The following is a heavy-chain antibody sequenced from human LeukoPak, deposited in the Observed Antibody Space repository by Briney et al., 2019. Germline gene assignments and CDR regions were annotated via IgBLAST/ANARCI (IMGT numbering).Heavy chain of an antibody. CDR3: ASAPQDCYDSSGYYYFDY. CDR2: IIPIFGTA. D-gene: IGHD3-22*01. J-gene: IGHJ4*02. CDR1: GGTFSSYA. V-gene: IGHV1-69*05. Sequence: ASVKVSCKASGGTFSSYAISWVRQAPGQGLEWMGGIIPIFGTANYAQKFQGRVTITTDESTSTAYMELSSLRSEDTAVYYCASAPQDCYDSSGYYYFDYWGQGTLVTVSS.